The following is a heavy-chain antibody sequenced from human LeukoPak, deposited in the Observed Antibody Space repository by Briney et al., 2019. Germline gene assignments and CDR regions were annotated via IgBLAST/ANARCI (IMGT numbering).Heavy chain of an antibody. CDR3: AREAPVVIDDY. CDR2: IYYSGST. CDR1: GGSISSSSYY. Sequence: MTSETLSLTCTVSGGSISSSSYYWGWIRQPPGKGLEWIGSIYYSGSTYYNPSLKSRVTISVDTSKNQFSLKLSSVTAADTAVYYCAREAPVVIDDYWGQGTLVTVSS. J-gene: IGHJ4*02. D-gene: IGHD3-22*01. V-gene: IGHV4-39*07.